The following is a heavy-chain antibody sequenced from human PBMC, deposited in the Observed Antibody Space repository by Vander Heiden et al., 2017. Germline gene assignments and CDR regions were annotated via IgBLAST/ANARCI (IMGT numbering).Heavy chain of an antibody. J-gene: IGHJ4*01. Sequence: EVQLLESGGGLVQSGGSLRLSCAASGFIFSSYAMNWVRQAPGKGLEWVSTISTSGDRTFYADSVKGRFTLSRDNSKNTLYLQMNSLRADDTAVFYCVRGGYSWFYFDSWGHGTLVTVSS. D-gene: IGHD1-1*01. V-gene: IGHV3-23*01. CDR2: ISTSGDRT. CDR1: GFIFSSYA. CDR3: VRGGYSWFYFDS.